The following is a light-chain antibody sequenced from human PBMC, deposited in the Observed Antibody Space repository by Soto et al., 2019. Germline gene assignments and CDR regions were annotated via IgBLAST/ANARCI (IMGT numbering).Light chain of an antibody. Sequence: EIVLTQSPGTLSLSPGERATLSCRASQSVTSSYLAWYQQKPGQAPRLLISGASSRATGIPDRFSGSGSGTDFTLTISRLEPEDFAVYYCQQYRASPFTFGQGTKVDIK. J-gene: IGKJ2*01. CDR1: QSVTSSY. CDR2: GAS. CDR3: QQYRASPFT. V-gene: IGKV3-20*01.